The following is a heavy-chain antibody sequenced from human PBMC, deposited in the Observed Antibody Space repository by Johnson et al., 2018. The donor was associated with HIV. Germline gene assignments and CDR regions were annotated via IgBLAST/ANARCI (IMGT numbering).Heavy chain of an antibody. CDR1: GFTFSSYW. CDR3: AATYYYDSSGSRYPFDI. J-gene: IGHJ3*02. CDR2: INSDGSST. Sequence: VQLVESGGGLVQPGGSLRLSCAASGFTFSSYWMHWVRQAPGKGLVWVSRINSDGSSTSYADSVKGRFTISRDNAKNTLYLQMNSLRAEDTAVYYCAATYYYDSSGSRYPFDIWGQGTMVTVSS. V-gene: IGHV3-74*02. D-gene: IGHD3-22*01.